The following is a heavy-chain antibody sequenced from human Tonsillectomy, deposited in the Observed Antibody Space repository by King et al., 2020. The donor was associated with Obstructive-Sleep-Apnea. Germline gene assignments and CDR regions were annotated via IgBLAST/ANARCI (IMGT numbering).Heavy chain of an antibody. CDR2: ISYDGTDK. J-gene: IGHJ4*02. Sequence: VQLVESGGGVVQPGRSLRLSCAASGFTFSRYAMHWVRQAPGKGLEWVAVISYDGTDKYYADSVKGRFTLSRDNSKDTLYLQMNSLRAEDTAMFYCARSERFLEWFIDSWGQGTVVTVSS. D-gene: IGHD3-3*01. V-gene: IGHV3-30*04. CDR3: ARSERFLEWFIDS. CDR1: GFTFSRYA.